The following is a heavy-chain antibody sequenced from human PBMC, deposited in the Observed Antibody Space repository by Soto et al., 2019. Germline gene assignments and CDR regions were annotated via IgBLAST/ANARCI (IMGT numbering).Heavy chain of an antibody. D-gene: IGHD1-1*01. V-gene: IGHV4-34*01. CDR2: INHSGST. Sequence: SETLSLTCAVYGGSFSGYYWSWIRQPPGKGLEWIGEINHSGSTNYNPSLKSRVTISVDTSKNQFSLKLSSVTAADTAVYYCAREPLYGNYYYYGMDAWGQGTTVTVSS. J-gene: IGHJ6*02. CDR3: AREPLYGNYYYYGMDA. CDR1: GGSFSGYY.